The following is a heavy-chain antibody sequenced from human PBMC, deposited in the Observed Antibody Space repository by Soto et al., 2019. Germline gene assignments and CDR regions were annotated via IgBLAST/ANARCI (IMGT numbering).Heavy chain of an antibody. Sequence: QVQLVQSGAEVKRPGSSVKVSCKASGGTFSRYSISWVRQAPGQGLEWMGRIIPILDIANNAQRFQGRVTITADKSTSSAYRELSELRSEDTAVYYCARVGPLGYCSSTTCSVRWYFDYWGQGTQVTVSS. V-gene: IGHV1-69*02. CDR1: GGTFSRYS. CDR3: ARVGPLGYCSSTTCSVRWYFDY. CDR2: IIPILDIA. J-gene: IGHJ4*02. D-gene: IGHD2-2*01.